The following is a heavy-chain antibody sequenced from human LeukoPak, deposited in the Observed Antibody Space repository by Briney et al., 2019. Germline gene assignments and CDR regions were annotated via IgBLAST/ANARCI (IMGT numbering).Heavy chain of an antibody. D-gene: IGHD1-26*01. CDR2: IYSGGTT. V-gene: IGHV3-53*01. CDR1: GGSISSSNW. CDR3: ARVLGDNSGNYPFDY. J-gene: IGHJ4*02. Sequence: PSGTLSLTCAVSGGSISSSNWWSWVRQAPGKGLEWVSIIYSGGTTYYADSVKGRFTISRDNSKNTLYLQMSSLRAEDTAVYYCARVLGDNSGNYPFDYWGQGALVTVSS.